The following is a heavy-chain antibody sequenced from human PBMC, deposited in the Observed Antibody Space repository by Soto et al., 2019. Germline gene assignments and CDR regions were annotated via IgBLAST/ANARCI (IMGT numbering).Heavy chain of an antibody. Sequence: EASVKVSCKASGGTFSSYTISWVRQAPGQGLEWMGRIIPILGIANYAQKFQGRVTITADKSTSTAYMELSSLRSEDTAVYYCARGQLTDYGDYGPFDYWGQGTLVTVSS. CDR1: GGTFSSYT. J-gene: IGHJ4*02. CDR2: IIPILGIA. V-gene: IGHV1-69*02. D-gene: IGHD4-17*01. CDR3: ARGQLTDYGDYGPFDY.